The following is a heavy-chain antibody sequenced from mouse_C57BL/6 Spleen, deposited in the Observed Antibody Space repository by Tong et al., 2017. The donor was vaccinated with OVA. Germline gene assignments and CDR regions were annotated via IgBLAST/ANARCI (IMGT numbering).Heavy chain of an antibody. V-gene: IGHV3-6*02. CDR1: GYSITSGYY. CDR3: ARNLLSLSYFDY. D-gene: IGHD2-1*01. CDR2: ISYDGSN. J-gene: IGHJ2*01. Sequence: EVQLQESGPGLVKPSQSLSLTCSVTGYSITSGYYWNWIRQFPGNTLEWMGYISYDGSNNYNPSLKNRISITRDTSKNQFFLKLNSVTTEDTATYYCARNLLSLSYFDYWGQGTTLTVSS.